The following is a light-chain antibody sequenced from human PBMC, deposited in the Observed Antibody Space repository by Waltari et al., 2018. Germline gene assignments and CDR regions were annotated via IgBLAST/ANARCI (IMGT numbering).Light chain of an antibody. V-gene: IGLV2-14*03. CDR2: DVS. CDR3: SSYTSSSTVV. Sequence: QSALTKPASVSWSPGPSIPLSSTGTSSDVGGDNFFSWYQHHPAKAPKLMIYDVSKRPSGVSDRFSVSKSGNTASLTISGLQAEDEADYYCSSYTSSSTVVFGGGTKLTVL. J-gene: IGLJ2*01. CDR1: SSDVGGDNF.